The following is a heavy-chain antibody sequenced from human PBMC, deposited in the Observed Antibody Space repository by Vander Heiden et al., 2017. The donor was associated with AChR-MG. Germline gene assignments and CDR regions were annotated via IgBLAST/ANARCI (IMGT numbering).Heavy chain of an antibody. CDR2: ISGSGTNT. D-gene: IGHD2-21*01. CDR3: ANDQFASGGAFDY. Sequence: EVKLLESGGGLVQPGGSLRLSCETSGFNFSRYGMSWVRQAPGKGLEWVSGISGSGTNTYYADSVKGRFTISRDNSRLTLYLQMKSMRAEDTALYYCANDQFASGGAFDYWGQGTLVTVSS. V-gene: IGHV3-23*01. CDR1: GFNFSRYG. J-gene: IGHJ4*02.